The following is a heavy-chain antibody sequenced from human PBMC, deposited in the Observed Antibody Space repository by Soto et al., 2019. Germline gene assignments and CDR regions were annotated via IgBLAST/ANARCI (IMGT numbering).Heavy chain of an antibody. J-gene: IGHJ6*02. V-gene: IGHV1-69*13. CDR3: ARGDATKIVVTTYYAMDV. Sequence: SVKVSCKASGYTFTSYGISWVRQAPGQGLEWMGAIIPVFGTPNYAQKFQDRVTITADESTTTVYMEVRSLTSEDTAVYYCARGDATKIVVTTYYAMDVWGQGTTVTVSS. CDR2: IIPVFGTP. D-gene: IGHD3-22*01. CDR1: GYTFTSYG.